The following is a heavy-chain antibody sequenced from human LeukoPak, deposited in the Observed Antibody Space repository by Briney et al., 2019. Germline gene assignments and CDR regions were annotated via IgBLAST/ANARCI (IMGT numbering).Heavy chain of an antibody. CDR1: GGSISSGDYY. D-gene: IGHD2-2*01. Sequence: SETLSLTCTVSGGSISSGDYYWSWIRQPPGKGLEWIGYIYYSGSTYYNPSLKSRVTISVDTSKNQFSLKLSSVTAAGTAVYYCASSIVVVPAAMDYYYIDVWGKGTTVTVSS. V-gene: IGHV4-30-4*08. J-gene: IGHJ6*03. CDR2: IYYSGST. CDR3: ASSIVVVPAAMDYYYIDV.